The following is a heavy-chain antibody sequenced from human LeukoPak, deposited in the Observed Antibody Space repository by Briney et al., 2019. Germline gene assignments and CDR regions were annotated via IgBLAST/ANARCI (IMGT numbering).Heavy chain of an antibody. V-gene: IGHV4-59*08. J-gene: IGHJ4*02. Sequence: SETLSLTCTVSGGSISNYYWTWIRQPSGKGLEWIGYIYYSGSTNYNPSLSSRVTISLDTSKNQFSLMLRSLTAADTAVYYCARRYTASPGERFDYWGQGTLVTVSS. D-gene: IGHD2-2*02. CDR2: IYYSGST. CDR3: ARRYTASPGERFDY. CDR1: GGSISNYY.